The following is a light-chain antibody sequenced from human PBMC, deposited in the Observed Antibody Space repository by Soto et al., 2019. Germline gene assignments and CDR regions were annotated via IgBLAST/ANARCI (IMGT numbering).Light chain of an antibody. Sequence: EIVLTQSPGTLSLSPGDRATLSCRASQSVSNNYLAWYQQKPGQAPRLLIYGASSGAAGVPDRFSGSGSGTDFTLSISRLEPEDFAVYYCQQYGSSPTTFGQGTKVDIK. CDR2: GAS. J-gene: IGKJ1*01. CDR3: QQYGSSPTT. CDR1: QSVSNNY. V-gene: IGKV3-20*01.